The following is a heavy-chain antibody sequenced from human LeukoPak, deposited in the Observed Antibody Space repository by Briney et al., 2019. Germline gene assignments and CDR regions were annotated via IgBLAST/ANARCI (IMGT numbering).Heavy chain of an antibody. CDR2: IIPILGIA. J-gene: IGHJ3*02. V-gene: IGHV1-69*04. D-gene: IGHD3-22*01. Sequence: SVKVSCKASGGTFSSYTISWVRQAPGQGLEWMGRIIPILGIANYAQKFQGRVTITADKSTSTAYMELSSLRSEDTAVYYCAREGPTMIVLADAFDIWGQGTMVTISS. CDR1: GGTFSSYT. CDR3: AREGPTMIVLADAFDI.